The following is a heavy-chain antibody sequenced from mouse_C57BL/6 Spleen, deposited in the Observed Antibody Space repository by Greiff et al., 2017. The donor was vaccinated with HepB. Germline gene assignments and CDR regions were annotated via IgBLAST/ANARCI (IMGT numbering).Heavy chain of an antibody. J-gene: IGHJ4*01. D-gene: IGHD2-4*01. CDR1: GYTFTSYW. CDR2: IYPGSGST. Sequence: QVQLQQPGAELVKPGASVKMSCKASGYTFTSYWITWVKQRPGQGLEWIGDIYPGSGSTNYNEKFKSKATLTVDTSSSTAYMQLSSLTSEDSAVYYCARAKNYDEGDMDYWGQGTTGTVST. V-gene: IGHV1-55*01. CDR3: ARAKNYDEGDMDY.